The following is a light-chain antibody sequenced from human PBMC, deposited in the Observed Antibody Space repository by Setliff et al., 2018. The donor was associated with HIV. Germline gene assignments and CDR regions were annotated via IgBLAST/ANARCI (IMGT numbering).Light chain of an antibody. J-gene: IGLJ1*01. CDR2: EVT. CDR3: YSYTSSDTYV. Sequence: ALTQPPSVSRSPGQSVTISCTGTSGDVGAYNRVSWYQQAPGTAPKVIIYEVTNRPSGVPDRFSGSKPGNTASLTISGLQAEDEADYYCYSYTSSDTYVFGTGTKVTVL. V-gene: IGLV2-18*02. CDR1: SGDVGAYNR.